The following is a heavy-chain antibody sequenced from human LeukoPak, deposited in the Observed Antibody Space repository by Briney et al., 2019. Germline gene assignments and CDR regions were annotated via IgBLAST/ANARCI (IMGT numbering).Heavy chain of an antibody. V-gene: IGHV4-39*07. D-gene: IGHD4-17*01. CDR2: IYYSGRT. CDR3: ARGDYGDYLSLGYFDL. J-gene: IGHJ2*01. CDR1: GGSISSSSHY. Sequence: SETLSLTCTVSGGSISSSSHYWGWIRQPPGKGLEWIGSIYYSGRTNYNLSLKSQVTISVDTSNNQFSLKLSSVTAADTAVYYCARGDYGDYLSLGYFDLWGRGTLVTVSS.